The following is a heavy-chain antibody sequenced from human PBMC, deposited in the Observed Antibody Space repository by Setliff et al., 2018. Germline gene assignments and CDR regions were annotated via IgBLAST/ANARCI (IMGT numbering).Heavy chain of an antibody. CDR3: ARAPWGDDYDSLYTWFDP. J-gene: IGHJ5*02. CDR1: GYTFTTVTTFG. CDR2: SSTDNGNT. Sequence: GASVKVSCKASGYTFTTVTTFGISWVRQAPGQGLEWMGWSSTDNGNTHYAQKFQGRVSMTADASTATVYMELHSLTSEDTAIYYCARAPWGDDYDSLYTWFDPWGQGSLVTVSS. V-gene: IGHV1-18*01. D-gene: IGHD3-22*01.